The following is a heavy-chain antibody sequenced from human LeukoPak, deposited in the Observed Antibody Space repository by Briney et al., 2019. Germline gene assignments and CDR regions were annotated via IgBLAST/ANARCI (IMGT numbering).Heavy chain of an antibody. V-gene: IGHV3-30*04. CDR1: GFTFSSYE. Sequence: GGSLRLSCAASGFTFSSYEMNWVRQAPGKGLEWVAVISYDGSNKYYADSVKGRFTISRDNSKNTLYLQMNSLRAEDTAVYYCARDPDYGDYGYRGYYFDYWGQGTLVTVSS. CDR3: ARDPDYGDYGYRGYYFDY. CDR2: ISYDGSNK. J-gene: IGHJ4*02. D-gene: IGHD4-17*01.